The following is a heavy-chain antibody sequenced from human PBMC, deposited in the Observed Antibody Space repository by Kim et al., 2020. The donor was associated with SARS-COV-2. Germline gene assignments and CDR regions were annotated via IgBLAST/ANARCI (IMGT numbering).Heavy chain of an antibody. V-gene: IGHV4-39*01. J-gene: IGHJ5*02. CDR2: IYYSGST. D-gene: IGHD3-10*01. Sequence: SETLSLTCTVSGGSISSSSYYWGWIRQPPGKGLEWIGSIYYSGSTYYNPSLKSRVTISVDTSKNQFSLKLSSVTAADTAVYYCARHVEAEWFGNWFDPWGQGTLVTVSS. CDR3: ARHVEAEWFGNWFDP. CDR1: GGSISSSSYY.